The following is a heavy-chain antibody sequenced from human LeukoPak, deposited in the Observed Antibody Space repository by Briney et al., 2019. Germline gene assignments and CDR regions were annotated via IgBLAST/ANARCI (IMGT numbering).Heavy chain of an antibody. Sequence: GGSLRLSCAASGFTFSSSSINWVRRAPGKGLEWVSSISSSSTYIYYADSVKGRFTISRDNAKNSLYLQMNALRAEDTAVYYCARDVRPDYWGQGTLVTVST. J-gene: IGHJ4*02. CDR3: ARDVRPDY. CDR1: GFTFSSSS. CDR2: ISSSSTYI. D-gene: IGHD6-6*01. V-gene: IGHV3-21*01.